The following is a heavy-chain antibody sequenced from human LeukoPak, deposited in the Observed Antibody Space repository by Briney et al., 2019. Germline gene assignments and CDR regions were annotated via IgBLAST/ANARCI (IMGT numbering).Heavy chain of an antibody. CDR1: GFTFSSYS. Sequence: GGSLRLSCAASGFTFSSYSMNWVRQAPGKGLEWVSYISSSSSTIYYADSVKGGFTISRDNAKNSLYLQMNSLRAEDTAVYYCAREGSAYSAYYFDYWGQGTLVTVSS. D-gene: IGHD2-21*01. V-gene: IGHV3-48*01. CDR2: ISSSSSTI. J-gene: IGHJ4*02. CDR3: AREGSAYSAYYFDY.